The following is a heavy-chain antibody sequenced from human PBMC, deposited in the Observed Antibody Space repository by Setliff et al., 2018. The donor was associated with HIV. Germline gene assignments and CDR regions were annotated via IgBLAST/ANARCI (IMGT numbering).Heavy chain of an antibody. CDR2: ISSTGETI. J-gene: IGHJ3*02. V-gene: IGHV3-48*03. CDR3: ARSGPGGGYDI. Sequence: GGSLRLSCEASGITFSSDEMNWVRQAPGKGVEWVSLISSTGETIYYADSVKGRFTISRDNAKNTLYVQMNSLRVDATGVYYCARSGPGGGYDIWGQGTMVT. D-gene: IGHD2-15*01. CDR1: GITFSSDE.